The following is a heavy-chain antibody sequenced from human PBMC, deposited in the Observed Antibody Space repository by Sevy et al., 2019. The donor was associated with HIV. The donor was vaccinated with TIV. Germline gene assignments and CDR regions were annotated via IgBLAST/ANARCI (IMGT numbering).Heavy chain of an antibody. CDR2: VSSLSNYI. Sequence: GGSLRLSCAASGLTFSSYSMNWVRQAPGKGLEWVSTVSSLSNYIYYEDSVKGRFTISRDNAKNSLYLQMNNLRVEDTAVYYCARDRKGEHSAYDGAGYFGMDVWGQGITVTVSS. J-gene: IGHJ6*02. D-gene: IGHD5-12*01. CDR1: GLTFSSYS. V-gene: IGHV3-21*01. CDR3: ARDRKGEHSAYDGAGYFGMDV.